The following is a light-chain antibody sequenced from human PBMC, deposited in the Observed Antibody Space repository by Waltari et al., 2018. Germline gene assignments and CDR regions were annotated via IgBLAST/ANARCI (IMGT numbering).Light chain of an antibody. CDR2: DAF. Sequence: DIQMTQSPSSLSASVGDRVTITCQASQDISKFLNWYQQKPGKAPKLLIYDAFHLKIGVPSRFSGSGSGTDFTFTISSLQPEDFATYYCQQYDNLHRLTFGGGTKVQIK. V-gene: IGKV1-33*01. CDR3: QQYDNLHRLT. CDR1: QDISKF. J-gene: IGKJ4*01.